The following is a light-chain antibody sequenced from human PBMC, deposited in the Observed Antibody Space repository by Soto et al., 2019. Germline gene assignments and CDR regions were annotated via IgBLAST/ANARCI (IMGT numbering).Light chain of an antibody. Sequence: HSALTQPASVSGSPGQSITISCTGTSSDVGGYNSVSWYQHHPGKAPKLMIYNVSNRPSGVSNRFSGSKSGNTASLTISGLQAEDEADYYCSSYTSSSTYVFGTGTKLTVL. CDR1: SSDVGGYNS. CDR2: NVS. J-gene: IGLJ1*01. V-gene: IGLV2-14*03. CDR3: SSYTSSSTYV.